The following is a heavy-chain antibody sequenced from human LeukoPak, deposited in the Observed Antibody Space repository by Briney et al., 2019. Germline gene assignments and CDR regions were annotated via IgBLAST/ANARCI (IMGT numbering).Heavy chain of an antibody. CDR1: GFSFSSYW. CDR3: ARGRGSGWYDAFDI. J-gene: IGHJ3*02. D-gene: IGHD6-19*01. CDR2: IKQDGSEK. V-gene: IGHV3-7*05. Sequence: GGSLRLSCAASGFSFSSYWMSWVRQAPGKGLEWVANIKQDGSEKYYVDSVKGRFTISRDNAKNSLYLQMNSLRAEDTAVYYCARGRGSGWYDAFDIWGQGTMVTVSS.